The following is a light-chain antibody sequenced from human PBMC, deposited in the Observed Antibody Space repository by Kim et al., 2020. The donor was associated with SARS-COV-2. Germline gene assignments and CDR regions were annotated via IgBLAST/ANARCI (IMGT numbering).Light chain of an antibody. Sequence: GQAVTISCTGTSSDVGDYNYVSWFQQHPGKAPKLMIYEVSRRPSGVPDRFSGSKSGDTAFLTVSGLQAEDEADYYCNSYAGSNNVVFGGGTQLTVL. CDR3: NSYAGSNNVV. CDR1: SSDVGDYNY. CDR2: EVS. V-gene: IGLV2-8*01. J-gene: IGLJ2*01.